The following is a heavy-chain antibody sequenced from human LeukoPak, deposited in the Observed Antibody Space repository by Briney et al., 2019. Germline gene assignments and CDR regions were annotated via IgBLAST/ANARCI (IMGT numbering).Heavy chain of an antibody. CDR2: VGTAGDT. V-gene: IGHV3-13*01. J-gene: IGHJ4*02. CDR3: ARVAKERVGGVYYFDY. CDR1: GFTFSDYD. Sequence: PGGSLRLSCAASGFTFSDYDMHWVRHDTGKGLEWVSSVGTAGDTDYTGSVKGRFTISRENAKNSLYLQMNSLKAGDMAVYYCARVAKERVGGVYYFDYWGQGTLVTVSS. D-gene: IGHD1-1*01.